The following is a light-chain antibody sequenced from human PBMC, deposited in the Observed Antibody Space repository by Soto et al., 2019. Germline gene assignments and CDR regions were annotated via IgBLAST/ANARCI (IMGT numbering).Light chain of an antibody. CDR1: SSDVGASDL. J-gene: IGLJ1*01. Sequence: QSALTQPPSASASPGQLVTISCTGTSSDVGASDLVSWYQQHPGKAPKLMIYEVTKRPSGVPDRFSASKSGNTASLTVSGLQADDEAGYYCSSYAGNNNPYVFGTGTKLTVL. V-gene: IGLV2-8*01. CDR3: SSYAGNNNPYV. CDR2: EVT.